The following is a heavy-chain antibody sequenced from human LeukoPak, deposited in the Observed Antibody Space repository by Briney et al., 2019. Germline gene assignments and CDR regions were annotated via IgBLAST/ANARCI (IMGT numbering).Heavy chain of an antibody. CDR3: ARDFIAAAGTNVGY. D-gene: IGHD6-13*01. Sequence: GGSLRLSCAASGFTFSSYGMHWVRQAPGKGLEGVAVIWYDGSNKYYADSVKGRFTISRDNSKNTLYLQMNSLRAEDTAVYYCARDFIAAAGTNVGYWGQGTLVTVSS. V-gene: IGHV3-33*01. J-gene: IGHJ4*02. CDR1: GFTFSSYG. CDR2: IWYDGSNK.